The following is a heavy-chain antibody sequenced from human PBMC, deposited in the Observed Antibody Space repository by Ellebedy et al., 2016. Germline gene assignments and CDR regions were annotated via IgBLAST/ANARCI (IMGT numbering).Heavy chain of an antibody. D-gene: IGHD5-12*01. J-gene: IGHJ5*02. CDR2: ISASGNS. V-gene: IGHV4-59*11. CDR3: AKGPYTGPVLFVGP. CDR1: GGSISGQS. Sequence: SETLSLTXTVSGGSISGQSWSWIRQSPGKGLEWVGYISASGNSTYNLALKTRVNISVDITKNRVSLKLKSVTAADTAVYFCAKGPYTGPVLFVGPWGRGARVTVSS.